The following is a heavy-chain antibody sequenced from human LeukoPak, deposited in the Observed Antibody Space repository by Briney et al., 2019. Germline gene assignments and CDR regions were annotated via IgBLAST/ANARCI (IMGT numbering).Heavy chain of an antibody. CDR1: GFTFSDYY. Sequence: GGSLRLSCAASGFTFSDYYMTWIRQAPGKGLEWISYISSSSSTIYYADSVEGRFTISRDNAKNSLYLQMNSLRAEDTAVYYCARGQGYCSGTRCYADYWGQGTLVTVSS. CDR2: ISSSSSTI. V-gene: IGHV3-11*04. D-gene: IGHD2-2*01. CDR3: ARGQGYCSGTRCYADY. J-gene: IGHJ4*02.